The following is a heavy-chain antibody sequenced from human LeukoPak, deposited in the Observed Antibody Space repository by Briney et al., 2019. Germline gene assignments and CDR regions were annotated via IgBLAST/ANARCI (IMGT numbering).Heavy chain of an antibody. V-gene: IGHV4-61*01. D-gene: IGHD2-2*01. CDR1: GGSVSSDIYY. Sequence: SETLSLTCTVSGGSVSSDIYYWSWIRQPPGKGLEWIGYIYNSGSTNYNPSLKSRVTISVDTSKDQFSLRLSSVTAADTAVYYCASSLPRKVVPAAMRYYYYGMDVWGKGTTVTVSS. CDR2: IYNSGST. J-gene: IGHJ6*04. CDR3: ASSLPRKVVPAAMRYYYYGMDV.